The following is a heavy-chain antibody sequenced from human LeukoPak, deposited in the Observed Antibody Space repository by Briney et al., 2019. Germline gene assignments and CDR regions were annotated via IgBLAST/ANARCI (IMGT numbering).Heavy chain of an antibody. CDR1: GFTLSDYY. Sequence: GGSLRLSCAASGFTLSDYYMGWVRQAPGKGLEWVSLIHSGGTIYYTDSVKGRFTISRDNSKNTLYLQMNSLTIDDTAVYYCAFGRYPFDYWGQGTLVTVSS. CDR3: AFGRYPFDY. D-gene: IGHD3-16*02. V-gene: IGHV3-66*01. J-gene: IGHJ4*02. CDR2: IHSGGTI.